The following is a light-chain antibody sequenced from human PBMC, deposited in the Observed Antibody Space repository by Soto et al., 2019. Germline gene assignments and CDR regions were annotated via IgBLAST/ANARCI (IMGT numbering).Light chain of an antibody. CDR2: EVS. CDR3: SSYTSTTTRV. J-gene: IGLJ1*01. CDR1: SSDVGGYND. Sequence: QSSLTQPASVSGSPGRSITISCTGTSSDVGGYNDVSWYQQHPGKGPKLMIYEVSNRPSGVSNRFSGSKSGNTATLTISGLQAEDEADYYCSSYTSTTTRVFGTGTKVTVL. V-gene: IGLV2-14*03.